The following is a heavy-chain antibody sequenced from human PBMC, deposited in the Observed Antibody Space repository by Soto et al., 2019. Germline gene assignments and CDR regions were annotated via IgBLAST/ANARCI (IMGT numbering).Heavy chain of an antibody. Sequence: SETLSLTCTVSGGSISSADYYWSWIRQHPGKGLEWIGYIYYSGSTYYNPSLKSQVTISVDTSKNQFSLKLSSVTAADTAVYYCARDSTGYETYYYYGMDVWGQGTTVTVSS. J-gene: IGHJ6*02. CDR2: IYYSGST. CDR1: GGSISSADYY. V-gene: IGHV4-31*01. CDR3: ARDSTGYETYYYYGMDV. D-gene: IGHD2-2*01.